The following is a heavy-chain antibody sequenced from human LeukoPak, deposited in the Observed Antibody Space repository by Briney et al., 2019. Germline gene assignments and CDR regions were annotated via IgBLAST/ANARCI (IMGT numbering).Heavy chain of an antibody. CDR1: GYIFTSYG. D-gene: IGHD6-25*01. J-gene: IGHJ6*02. V-gene: IGHV1-18*01. CDR2: ISAYNGNT. Sequence: GAAVDVSCKASGYIFTSYGISWVRQAPGQGLEWMGWISAYNGNTNYAQKLQGRVTMTTDTSTNTAYMEVRSLRSDDTAVYYCARDERHSPDVWGQGTTVTVSS. CDR3: ARDERHSPDV.